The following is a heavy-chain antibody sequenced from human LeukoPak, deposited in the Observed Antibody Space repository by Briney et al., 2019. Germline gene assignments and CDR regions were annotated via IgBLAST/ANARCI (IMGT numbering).Heavy chain of an antibody. CDR2: ISYDGSNK. Sequence: GGSLRLSCAASGFTLSSYGMHWVRQAPGKGLEWVAVISYDGSNKYYADSVKGRFTISRDNSKNTLYLQMNSLRAEDTAVYYCAKGGIEWLRFSYFDYWGQGTLVTVSS. D-gene: IGHD5-12*01. CDR1: GFTLSSYG. V-gene: IGHV3-30*18. CDR3: AKGGIEWLRFSYFDY. J-gene: IGHJ4*02.